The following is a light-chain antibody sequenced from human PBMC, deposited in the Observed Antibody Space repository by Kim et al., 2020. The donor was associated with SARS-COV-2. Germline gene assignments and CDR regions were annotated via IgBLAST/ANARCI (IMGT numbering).Light chain of an antibody. Sequence: DIVMTQSPDSLAVSLGERATLNCKSSQTVLYNSNNKNYLAWYQQKPGQAPKLLIYWASIRESGVSDRFSGSGSETDFTLTISSLQAEDGAVYYCQQYYSTPPSLGQGTKLEI. V-gene: IGKV4-1*01. J-gene: IGKJ2*03. CDR3: QQYYSTPPS. CDR2: WAS. CDR1: QTVLYNSNNKNY.